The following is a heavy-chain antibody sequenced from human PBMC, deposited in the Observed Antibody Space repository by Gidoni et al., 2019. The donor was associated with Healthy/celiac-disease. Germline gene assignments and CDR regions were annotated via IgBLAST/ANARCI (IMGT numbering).Heavy chain of an antibody. D-gene: IGHD7-27*01. CDR2: MSGSGGST. CDR1: GFTFSSYA. V-gene: IGHV3-23*01. J-gene: IGHJ4*02. CDR3: AKVGRLTRDY. Sequence: EAQLLESGGGLVQPGGSLRRSCAASGFTFSSYAMSWVRQAPGKGLEWVSGMSGSGGSTYYADSVKGRFTISRDNSKNTLYLQMNSLRAEDTAVYYCAKVGRLTRDYWGQGTLVTVSS.